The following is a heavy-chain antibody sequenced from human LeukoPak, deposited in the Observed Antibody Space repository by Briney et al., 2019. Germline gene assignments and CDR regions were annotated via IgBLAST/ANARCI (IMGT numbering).Heavy chain of an antibody. Sequence: ASVKVSCKASGCTFTSYGISWVRQAPGQGLEWMGGIITIFGTANYAQKFQGRGTITADESTSTAYMELSSLRSEDTAVYSCARGLSIAAAGFDYWGQGTLVTVSS. V-gene: IGHV1-69*13. CDR2: IITIFGTA. CDR1: GCTFTSYG. CDR3: ARGLSIAAAGFDY. D-gene: IGHD6-13*01. J-gene: IGHJ4*02.